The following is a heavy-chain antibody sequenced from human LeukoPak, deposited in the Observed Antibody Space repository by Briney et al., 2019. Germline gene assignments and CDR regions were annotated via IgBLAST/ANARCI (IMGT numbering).Heavy chain of an antibody. J-gene: IGHJ4*02. CDR2: INPNRGGT. V-gene: IGHV1-2*02. Sequence: GASVKVSCQGYGYSFTGYYIHWVRQAPGQGIEWMGWINPNRGGTNYAQRFLGRVTMTRDTSISAAYMELSRLRSDDTAVYYCARVHSSAWYYFDYWGQGTLVTVSS. CDR3: ARVHSSAWYYFDY. CDR1: GYSFTGYY. D-gene: IGHD6-19*01.